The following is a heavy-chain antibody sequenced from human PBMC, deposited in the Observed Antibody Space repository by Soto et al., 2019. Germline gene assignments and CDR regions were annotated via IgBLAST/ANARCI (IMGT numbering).Heavy chain of an antibody. D-gene: IGHD3-10*01. Sequence: QITLKETGPTLVKPTQTLTLTCTFSGFSLSTSGVGVGWIRQPPGKALERLALIYWDDDKRYSPSLKSRLTITKDTSKNQVVLTMTNMDPVDTATYYCALQHSILWFGDRSPGVFDYWGQGTLVTVSS. J-gene: IGHJ4*02. CDR1: GFSLSTSGVG. CDR2: IYWDDDK. V-gene: IGHV2-5*02. CDR3: ALQHSILWFGDRSPGVFDY.